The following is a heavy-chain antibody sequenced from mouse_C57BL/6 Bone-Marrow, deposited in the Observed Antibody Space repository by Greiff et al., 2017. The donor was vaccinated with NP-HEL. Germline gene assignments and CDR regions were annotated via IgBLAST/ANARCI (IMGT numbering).Heavy chain of an antibody. Sequence: VQLQQSGPELVKPGASVKLSCKASGYTFTSYDINWVKQRPGQGLEWIGWIYPSDGSTKYNEKFKGKATLTVDTSSSTAYMELNSLTSEDSAVYICARGTTVRDYYAMDYWGQGTSVTGSS. D-gene: IGHD1-1*01. CDR3: ARGTTVRDYYAMDY. V-gene: IGHV1-85*01. CDR1: GYTFTSYD. CDR2: IYPSDGST. J-gene: IGHJ4*01.